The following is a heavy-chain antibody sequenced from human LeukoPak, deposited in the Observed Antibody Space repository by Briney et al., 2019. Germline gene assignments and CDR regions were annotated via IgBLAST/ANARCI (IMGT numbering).Heavy chain of an antibody. CDR1: GFTFSSYG. CDR3: ARGRRDGYNY. J-gene: IGHJ4*02. CDR2: ISTTGTTI. V-gene: IGHV3-48*04. Sequence: GGSLRLSCAASGFTFSSYGMHWVRQAPGKGLEWVSYISTTGTTIYYSDSVRGRFTISKDNARNSLFLQMSSLRAEDTAVYYCARGRRDGYNYWGQGTLVTVSS. D-gene: IGHD5-24*01.